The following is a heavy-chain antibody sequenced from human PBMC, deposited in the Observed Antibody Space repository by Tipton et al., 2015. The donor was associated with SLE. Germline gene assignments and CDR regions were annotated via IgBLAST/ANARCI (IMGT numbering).Heavy chain of an antibody. Sequence: GSLRLSCAASGFTFSSYAMNWVRQAPGKGLEWVSAISDSGGNTYYADSVKGRFTISRDNSKNTLYLQMNSLRAEDTAVYYCAKESPDYYYMDVWGKGTTVTVSS. J-gene: IGHJ6*03. CDR1: GFTFSSYA. CDR2: ISDSGGNT. CDR3: AKESPDYYYMDV. V-gene: IGHV3-23*01.